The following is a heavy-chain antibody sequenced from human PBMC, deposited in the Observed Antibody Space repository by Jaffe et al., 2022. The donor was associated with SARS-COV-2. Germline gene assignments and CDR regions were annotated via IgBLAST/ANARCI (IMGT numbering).Heavy chain of an antibody. J-gene: IGHJ5*02. V-gene: IGHV3-74*01. D-gene: IGHD2-21*02. CDR3: ARGRDFWFDP. CDR1: GFSFSSYW. Sequence: EVQLVESGGGLVQPGGSLRLSCAASGFSFSSYWLHWVRQAPGKGLLWVSRITTDGSSTSYADSVKGRFTISRDNAKNTLYLQMNSLTADDTAVYYCARGRDFWFDPWGQGALVTVSS. CDR2: ITTDGSST.